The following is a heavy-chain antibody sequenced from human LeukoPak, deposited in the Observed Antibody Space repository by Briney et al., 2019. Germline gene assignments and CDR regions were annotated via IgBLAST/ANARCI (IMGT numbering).Heavy chain of an antibody. CDR3: ARAPRYMDV. CDR1: GGSFSGYY. J-gene: IGHJ6*03. Sequence: SETLSLTCAVYGGSFSGYYWSWIRQPPGKGLEWIGEINHSGSTNYNPSLKSRVTISVDTSKNQFSLKLSSVTAADTALYYCARAPRYMDVWGKGTTVTVSS. CDR2: INHSGST. V-gene: IGHV4-34*01.